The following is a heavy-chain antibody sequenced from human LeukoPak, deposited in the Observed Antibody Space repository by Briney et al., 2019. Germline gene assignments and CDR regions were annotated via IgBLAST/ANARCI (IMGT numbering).Heavy chain of an antibody. V-gene: IGHV4-4*07. CDR3: ARAYYECFDY. CDR2: FYTSGST. D-gene: IGHD3-22*01. J-gene: IGHJ4*02. Sequence: SETLSLTCTVSGDSISSYDWSWIRQPAGKGLEWIGRFYTSGSTNHNPSFKSRVTISVDRSKNQFSLKLSSVTAADTAVYYCARAYYECFDYWGQGTLVTVSS. CDR1: GDSISSYD.